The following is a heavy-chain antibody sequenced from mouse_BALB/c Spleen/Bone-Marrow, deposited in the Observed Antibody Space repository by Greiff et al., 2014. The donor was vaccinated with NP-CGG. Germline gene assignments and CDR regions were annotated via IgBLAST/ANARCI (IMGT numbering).Heavy chain of an antibody. V-gene: IGHV1-52*01. J-gene: IGHJ4*01. D-gene: IGHD1-1*01. CDR3: ARWGYGSTYYYAMDY. CDR2: IDPYDSET. Sequence: VQLQQSGAELVRPGASVKLSCKASGYTFTSNWMNWVKQRPEQGLEWIGRIDPYDSETHYNQKFKDKAILTVDKSSSTAYMQLNSLISEDSAVYYCARWGYGSTYYYAMDYWGQGTSVTVSS. CDR1: GYTFTSNW.